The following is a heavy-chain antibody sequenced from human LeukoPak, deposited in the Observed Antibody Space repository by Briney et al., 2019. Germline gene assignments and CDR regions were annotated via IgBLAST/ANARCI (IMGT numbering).Heavy chain of an antibody. CDR2: IYYSGSA. Sequence: PSETLSLTCTVSGDSISSSSYYWGWIRQPPGKGLEWIETIYYSGSAYYNPSLRSRVTISVDTSKNQFSLKLRSVTAADTAVYYCARHPSEELWLLLDYWGQGILVTVSS. V-gene: IGHV4-39*01. J-gene: IGHJ4*02. CDR3: ARHPSEELWLLLDY. D-gene: IGHD6-19*01. CDR1: GDSISSSSYY.